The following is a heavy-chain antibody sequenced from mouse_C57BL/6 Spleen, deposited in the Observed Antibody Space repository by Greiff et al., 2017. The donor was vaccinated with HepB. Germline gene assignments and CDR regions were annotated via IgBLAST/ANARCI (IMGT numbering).Heavy chain of an antibody. J-gene: IGHJ4*01. CDR2: ISYDGSN. CDR3: ATAQAYYAMDY. D-gene: IGHD3-2*02. Sequence: EVKLQESGPGLVKPSQSLSLTCSVTGYSITSGYYWNWIRQFPGNKLEWMGYISYDGSNNYNPSLKNRISITRDTAKNQFFLKLNSVTTEDTATYYGATAQAYYAMDYWGQGTSVTVSS. V-gene: IGHV3-6*01. CDR1: GYSITSGYY.